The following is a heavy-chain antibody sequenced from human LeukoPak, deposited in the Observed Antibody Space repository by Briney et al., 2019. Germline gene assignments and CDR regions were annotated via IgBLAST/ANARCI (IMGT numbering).Heavy chain of an antibody. J-gene: IGHJ4*02. CDR1: GFSLSTRGMC. D-gene: IGHD3-22*01. Sequence: SGPALVKPTQTLTLTCTFSGFSLSTRGMCVSWIRQPPGKALEWLARIDWDDDKYYSTSLKTRLTISKDTPKNQVVLTVTNMDPADTSSYYCVGGKYYDTSLGFAWGQGTLVTVSS. CDR3: VGGKYYDTSLGFA. V-gene: IGHV2-70*11. CDR2: IDWDDDK.